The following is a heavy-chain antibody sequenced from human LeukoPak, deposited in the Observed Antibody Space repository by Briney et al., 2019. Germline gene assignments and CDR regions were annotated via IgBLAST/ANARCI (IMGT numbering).Heavy chain of an antibody. V-gene: IGHV4-34*01. CDR3: ARGPYCGGDCYSHFDY. J-gene: IGHJ4*02. Sequence: SETLSLTCAVYGGSFSGYYWSWIRQPPGKVLEWIGEINHSGSTNYNPSLKSRVTISVDTSKNQFSLKLSSVTAADTAVYYCARGPYCGGDCYSHFDYWGQGTLVTVSS. D-gene: IGHD2-21*01. CDR2: INHSGST. CDR1: GGSFSGYY.